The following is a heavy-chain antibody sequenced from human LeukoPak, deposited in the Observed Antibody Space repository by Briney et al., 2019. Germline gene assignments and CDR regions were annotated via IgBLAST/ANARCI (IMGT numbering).Heavy chain of an antibody. CDR1: GFTFSSYA. D-gene: IGHD2-8*01. CDR2: ISGSGGST. V-gene: IGHV3-23*01. J-gene: IGHJ4*02. CDR3: AKVPLAMVYYFDY. Sequence: GGSLRLSCAASGFTFSSYAMSWVRQAPGKGLEWVSAISGSGGSTYYADSVEGRFTISRDNSKNTLYLQMNSLRAEDTAVYYCAKVPLAMVYYFDYWGQGTLVTVSS.